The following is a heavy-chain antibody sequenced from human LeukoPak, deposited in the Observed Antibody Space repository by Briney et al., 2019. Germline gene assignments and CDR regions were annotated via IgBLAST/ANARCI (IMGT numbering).Heavy chain of an antibody. D-gene: IGHD6-13*01. CDR3: AKDGAEDRSWEFDY. CDR2: ISYDGSNK. J-gene: IGHJ4*02. Sequence: GRSLRLSCAASGFTFSSYGMHWVRQAPGKGLDWVAVISYDGSNKYYADSVKGRFTISRDNSKNTLYLQMNSLRAEDTAVYYCAKDGAEDRSWEFDYWGQGTLVTVSS. CDR1: GFTFSSYG. V-gene: IGHV3-30*18.